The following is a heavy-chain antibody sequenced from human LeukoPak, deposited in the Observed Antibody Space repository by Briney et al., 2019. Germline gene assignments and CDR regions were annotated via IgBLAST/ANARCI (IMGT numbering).Heavy chain of an antibody. CDR3: AKRGYCSGGRCYSFHFDY. J-gene: IGHJ4*02. V-gene: IGHV3-30*18. CDR1: GFTSSSHG. D-gene: IGHD2-15*01. CDR2: MSYDGTNK. Sequence: GGSLRLSCAASGFTSSSHGMHWVRQAPGKGLEWVALMSYDGTNKVYADPVKGRFTISRDNSKNTLYLEMNNLRAEDTAVYYCAKRGYCSGGRCYSFHFDYWGQGTLVTVSS.